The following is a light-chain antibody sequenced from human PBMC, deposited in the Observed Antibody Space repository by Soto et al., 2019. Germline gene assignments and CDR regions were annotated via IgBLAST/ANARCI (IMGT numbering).Light chain of an antibody. V-gene: IGLV2-8*01. J-gene: IGLJ1*01. CDR2: EVT. CDR3: SSYTRGNPSSL. CDR1: SRDVGGYDY. Sequence: QSALTQPPSASGSPGQSVTISCTGTSRDVGGYDYVSWYQQHPGKAPKLMIYEVTIRPSGVSDRFSDSKSGNTASLTLSGLQADDEADYYCSSYTRGNPSSLFGTGTKVTVL.